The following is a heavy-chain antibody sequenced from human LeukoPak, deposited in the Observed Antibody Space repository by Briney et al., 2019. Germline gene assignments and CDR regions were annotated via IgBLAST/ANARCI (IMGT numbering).Heavy chain of an antibody. D-gene: IGHD3-10*01. CDR2: INAGNGNT. J-gene: IGHJ5*02. CDR3: ARDLYGSGTLACFDP. CDR1: GYTFTSYA. Sequence: ASVKVSCKASGYTFTSYAMHWVRQAPGQRLEWMGWINAGNGNTKYSQKFQGRVTITRDTSASTAYMELSSLRSEDTAVYYCARDLYGSGTLACFDPWGQGTLVTVSS. V-gene: IGHV1-3*01.